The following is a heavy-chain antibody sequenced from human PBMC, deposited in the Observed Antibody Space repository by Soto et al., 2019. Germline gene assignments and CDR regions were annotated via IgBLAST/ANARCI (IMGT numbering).Heavy chain of an antibody. J-gene: IGHJ3*02. Sequence: ASVKVSCKASGYTFTGYYMHWVRQAPGQGLEWMGWINPNGGGTNYAQKFQGWVTMTRDTSISTAYMELSRLRSDDTAVYYCARGDSSGYYFDDDFDIWGQGTMVTVSS. CDR2: INPNGGGT. CDR3: ARGDSSGYYFDDDFDI. V-gene: IGHV1-2*04. D-gene: IGHD3-22*01. CDR1: GYTFTGYY.